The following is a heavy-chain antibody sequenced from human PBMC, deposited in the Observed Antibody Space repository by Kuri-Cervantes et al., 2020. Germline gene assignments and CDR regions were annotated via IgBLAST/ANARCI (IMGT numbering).Heavy chain of an antibody. CDR1: GGSFSGYY. J-gene: IGHJ2*01. V-gene: IGHV4-34*01. Sequence: ESLKISCAVYGGSFSGYYWSWIRQPPGKGLEWIGEINHSGSTNQNPSLKSRVTISVDTSKNQFSLKLSSVTAADTAVYYCARRRYGDYDDWYFDLWGRGTLVTVSS. CDR2: INHSGST. D-gene: IGHD4-17*01. CDR3: ARRRYGDYDDWYFDL.